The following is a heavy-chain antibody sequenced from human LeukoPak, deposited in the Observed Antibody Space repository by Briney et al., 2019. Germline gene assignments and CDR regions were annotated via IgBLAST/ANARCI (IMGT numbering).Heavy chain of an antibody. Sequence: SETLSLTCAVSGGSINSGGYSWNWLRQAPGTGLEWIGYIYHSDSGTAYYNPSLKSRVSISLDRTNNQFSLKLTSVTAADTAMYFCATSRTFGETHDALNTWGQGTMVTVSS. J-gene: IGHJ3*02. CDR2: IYHSDSGTA. CDR1: GGSINSGGYS. V-gene: IGHV4-30-2*01. CDR3: ATSRTFGETHDALNT. D-gene: IGHD3-3*01.